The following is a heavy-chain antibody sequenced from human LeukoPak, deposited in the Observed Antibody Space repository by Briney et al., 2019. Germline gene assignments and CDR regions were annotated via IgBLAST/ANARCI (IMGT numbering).Heavy chain of an antibody. V-gene: IGHV1-46*01. CDR3: ARDGTKTRTTNAPDSRCWYGGPRYYYYYYMDV. Sequence: ASVKVSCKASGYTFTSYYMHWVRQAPGQGLEWMGIINPSGGSTSYAQKFQGRVTMTRDMSTSTVYMELSSLRSEDTAVYYCARDGTKTRTTNAPDSRCWYGGPRYYYYYYMDVWGKGTTVTISS. CDR2: INPSGGST. J-gene: IGHJ6*03. CDR1: GYTFTSYY. D-gene: IGHD6-19*01.